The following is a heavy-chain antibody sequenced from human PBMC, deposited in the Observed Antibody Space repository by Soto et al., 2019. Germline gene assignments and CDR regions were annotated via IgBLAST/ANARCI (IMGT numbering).Heavy chain of an antibody. V-gene: IGHV3-33*01. CDR2: IWYDGSNK. D-gene: IGHD6-13*01. CDR1: GFTFSSDG. J-gene: IGHJ1*01. CDR3: ARGYRGSSSWYFQH. Sequence: QVQLGESGGGVVQPGRSLRLSCAASGFTFSSDGMHWVLQAPVKGLEWVAGIWYDGSNKYYADSVKGRFTSSRDNSKNTLYLQMNSLRAEDTAVYYCARGYRGSSSWYFQHWGQGNLVTVSS.